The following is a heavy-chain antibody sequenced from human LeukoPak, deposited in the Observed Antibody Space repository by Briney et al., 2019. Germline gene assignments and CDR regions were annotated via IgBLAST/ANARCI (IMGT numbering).Heavy chain of an antibody. CDR3: ARLPGAVVAATPYYYYYGMDV. CDR2: IFYSGST. Sequence: SETLSLTCTVSGGSINSSSYYWGRIRQPPGKGLEWIASIFYSGSTFYNPSLRSRVTISVDTSKNQFSLKLSSVTAADTAVYYCARLPGAVVAATPYYYYYGMDVWGQGTTVTVSS. D-gene: IGHD2-15*01. J-gene: IGHJ6*02. V-gene: IGHV4-39*07. CDR1: GGSINSSSYY.